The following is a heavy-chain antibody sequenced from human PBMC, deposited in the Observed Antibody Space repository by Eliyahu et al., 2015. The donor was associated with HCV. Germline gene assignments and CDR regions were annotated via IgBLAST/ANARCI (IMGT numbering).Heavy chain of an antibody. V-gene: IGHV3-43*01. Sequence: EVQLVESGGVVVQPGGSLXLSCSAAGFTFDDYTMHWVRQAPGKGLEWVSLITWDGDDAYYADSVKGRFTISRDNSKNSLYLQMNSLRTEDTALYYCAKVWYRADYFDYWGQGTLVTVSS. CDR3: AKVWYRADYFDY. CDR1: GFTFDDYT. J-gene: IGHJ4*02. D-gene: IGHD1-26*01. CDR2: ITWDGDDA.